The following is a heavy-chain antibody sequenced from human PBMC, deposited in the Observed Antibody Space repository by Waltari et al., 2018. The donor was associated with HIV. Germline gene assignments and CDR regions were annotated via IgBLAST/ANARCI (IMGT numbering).Heavy chain of an antibody. CDR2: IYYDGNNK. CDR1: GFTFINTV. CDR3: ARGGLAISPAGTRLYTGMDV. Sequence: QIDLVEAGGGVVQAGGTLKLSWGALGFTFINTVLAWAREVPGKGLEWVTFIYYDGNNKNYADSVKGRFTISRDNSKKTVYLQMNSLRHEDTALYYCARGGLAISPAGTRLYTGMDVWGQGTTVTVSS. V-gene: IGHV3-30*02. D-gene: IGHD6-13*01. J-gene: IGHJ6*02.